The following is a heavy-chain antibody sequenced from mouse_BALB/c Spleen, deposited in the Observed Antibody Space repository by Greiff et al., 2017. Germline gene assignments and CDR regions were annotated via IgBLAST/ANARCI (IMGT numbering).Heavy chain of an antibody. CDR1: GYSITSDYA. CDR3: ARGGPPFDY. Sequence: EVKLVESGPGLVKPSQSLSLTCTVTGYSITSDYAWNWIRQFPGNKLEWMGYISYSGSTSYNPSLKSRISITRDTSKNQFFLQLNSVTTEDTATYYCARGGPPFDYWGQGTTLTVSS. CDR2: ISYSGST. V-gene: IGHV3-2*02. J-gene: IGHJ2*01.